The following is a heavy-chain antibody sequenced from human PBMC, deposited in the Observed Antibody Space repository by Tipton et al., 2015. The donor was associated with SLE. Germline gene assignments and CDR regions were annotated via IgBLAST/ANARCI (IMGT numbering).Heavy chain of an antibody. CDR2: ISYDGSNK. D-gene: IGHD1-7*01. CDR3: ATLTGTGYYFDY. Sequence: SLRLSCAASGFTFSSYAMHWVRQAPGKGLEWVTLISYDGSNKYYADSVKGRFTISRDNSKNTLYLQMNSLRAEDTAVYYCATLTGTGYYFDYWGQGTLVTVSS. J-gene: IGHJ4*02. CDR1: GFTFSSYA. V-gene: IGHV3-30*04.